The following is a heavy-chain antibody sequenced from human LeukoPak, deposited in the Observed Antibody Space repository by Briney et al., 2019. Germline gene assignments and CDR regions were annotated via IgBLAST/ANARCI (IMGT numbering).Heavy chain of an antibody. D-gene: IGHD2-2*01. J-gene: IGHJ4*02. Sequence: GGSLRLSCAASGFTFSSYSMNWVRQAPGKGLERVSSISSSSSYIYYADSVKGRFTISRDNAKNSLYLQMNSLRAEDTAVYYCARDRPVPRRCSSTSCYLDYWGQGTLVTVSS. V-gene: IGHV3-21*01. CDR2: ISSSSSYI. CDR1: GFTFSSYS. CDR3: ARDRPVPRRCSSTSCYLDY.